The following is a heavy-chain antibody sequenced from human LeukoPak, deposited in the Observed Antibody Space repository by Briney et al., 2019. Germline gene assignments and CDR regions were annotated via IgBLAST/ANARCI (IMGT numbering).Heavy chain of an antibody. CDR1: GYRFTDYW. D-gene: IGHD3-22*01. CDR3: ARQAYYYDSSGPSGDAFDI. Sequence: GESLKISCKGSGYRFTDYWIGWVRQMPGKGLEWMGIIYPGDSDTRYSPSFQGQVTISADKSISTAYLQWSSLKASDTAMYYCARQAYYYDSSGPSGDAFDIWGQGTMVTVSS. J-gene: IGHJ3*02. CDR2: IYPGDSDT. V-gene: IGHV5-51*01.